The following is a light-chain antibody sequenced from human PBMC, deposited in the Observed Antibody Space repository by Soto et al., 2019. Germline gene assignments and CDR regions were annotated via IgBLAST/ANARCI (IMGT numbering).Light chain of an antibody. V-gene: IGLV2-11*01. CDR2: DVS. CDR1: GSDVGGYNY. CDR3: CSYAGSYYV. Sequence: QSALTQPRSVSGSHGQSVTISCTGTGSDVGGYNYVSWYQQHPGKAPKLMIYDVSKRPSGVPDRFSGSKSGNTASLTISGLQAEDEADYYCCSYAGSYYVFGTGTKLTVL. J-gene: IGLJ1*01.